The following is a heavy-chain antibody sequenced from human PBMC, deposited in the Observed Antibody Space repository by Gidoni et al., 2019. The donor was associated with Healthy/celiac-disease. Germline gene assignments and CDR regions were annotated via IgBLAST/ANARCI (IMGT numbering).Heavy chain of an antibody. CDR2: IYYSGST. CDR3: ARDTRYNRGFDP. CDR1: GGSISSSSYY. J-gene: IGHJ5*02. D-gene: IGHD1-20*01. V-gene: IGHV4-39*07. Sequence: QLQLQESGPGLVKPSETLSLTCTVSGGSISSSSYYWGWIRQPPGKGLEWIGSIYYSGSTYYNPSLKSRVTISVDTSKNQFSLKLSSVTAADTAVYYCARDTRYNRGFDPWGQGTLVTVSS.